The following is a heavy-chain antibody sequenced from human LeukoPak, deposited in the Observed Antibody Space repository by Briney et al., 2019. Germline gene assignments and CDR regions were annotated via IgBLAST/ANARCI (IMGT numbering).Heavy chain of an antibody. CDR3: ARDFYDISGYYDS. V-gene: IGHV1-18*01. Sequence: ASVKVSCKTSGYTFIRYSIGWVRQAPGQGLEWMGWISTYNGDTKYAQKFQDRVTMTTDTSTSTAYLEMRRLRFDDTAVYSCARDFYDISGYYDSWGQGTLVTVSS. CDR2: ISTYNGDT. CDR1: GYTFIRYS. D-gene: IGHD3-22*01. J-gene: IGHJ5*01.